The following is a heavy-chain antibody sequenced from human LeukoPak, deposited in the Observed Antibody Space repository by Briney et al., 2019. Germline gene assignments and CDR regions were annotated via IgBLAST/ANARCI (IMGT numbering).Heavy chain of an antibody. CDR3: ARIVNSSGWYYFDY. J-gene: IGHJ4*02. Sequence: PSETLSLTCTVSGGSISSYYWSWIRQPPGKGLEWIGYIYYSGSTYYNPSLKSRVTTSVDTSKNQFSLKLSSVTAADTAVYYCARIVNSSGWYYFDYWGQGTLVTVSS. CDR1: GGSISSYY. V-gene: IGHV4-59*12. D-gene: IGHD6-19*01. CDR2: IYYSGST.